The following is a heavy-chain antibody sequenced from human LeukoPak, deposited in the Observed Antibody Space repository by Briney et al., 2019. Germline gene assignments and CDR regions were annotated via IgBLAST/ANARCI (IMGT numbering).Heavy chain of an antibody. D-gene: IGHD2-2*01. Sequence: QAGGSLRLSCAASGFTFNSHWMHWVRQAPGKGLVWVSRINSDGSSTSYADSVKGRFTFSRDNAKSTLYLQMNSLRAEDTAVYYCARAPYYCSTTSCYTSLNFDYWGQGTLVTVSS. V-gene: IGHV3-74*01. CDR3: ARAPYYCSTTSCYTSLNFDY. CDR1: GFTFNSHW. J-gene: IGHJ4*02. CDR2: INSDGSST.